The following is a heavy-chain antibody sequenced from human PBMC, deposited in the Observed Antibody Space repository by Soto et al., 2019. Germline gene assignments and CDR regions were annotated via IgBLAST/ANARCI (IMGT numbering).Heavy chain of an antibody. CDR3: ARGCLHYDFWSGYRGNWFDT. CDR1: EGNIGNVGGC. CDR2: IYYSGST. V-gene: IGHV4-31*03. D-gene: IGHD3-3*01. J-gene: IGHJ5*02. Sequence: TVSEGNIGNVGGCWSWISQHPGKGLEWIGYIYYSGSTNYNPSLKSRVTISVDTSKNQFSLKLSSVTAADTAVYYCARGCLHYDFWSGYRGNWFDTWGQGTLVTVS.